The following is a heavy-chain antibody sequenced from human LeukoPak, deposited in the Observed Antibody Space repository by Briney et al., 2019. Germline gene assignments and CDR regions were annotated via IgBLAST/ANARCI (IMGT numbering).Heavy chain of an antibody. CDR3: ARDALRSWNDPHDYGDNFDY. J-gene: IGHJ4*02. Sequence: PSETLSLTCTVSGGSISSYYWSWIRQPPGKGLEWIGYIYYSGTTNYNPSLKSRVTISVDTSENQFSLQLSSVTAADSAVYYCARDALRSWNDPHDYGDNFDYWGQGTLVTVSS. CDR2: IYYSGTT. CDR1: GGSISSYY. V-gene: IGHV4-59*12. D-gene: IGHD4-17*01.